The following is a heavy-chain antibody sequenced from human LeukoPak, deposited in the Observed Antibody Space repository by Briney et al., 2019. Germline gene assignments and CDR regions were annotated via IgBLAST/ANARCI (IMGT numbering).Heavy chain of an antibody. Sequence: PSETLSLTCAVSGGSISSSNWWSGVRQPPGKGLEGIGEIYHSGSTNNNPSLKSRVTISVEKSKNQFSLSLSSVTAADTAVYYCARRDCSGGSCSRAGYWYYGLWGRGTLVTVSS. D-gene: IGHD2-15*01. V-gene: IGHV4-4*02. J-gene: IGHJ2*01. CDR2: IYHSGST. CDR3: ARRDCSGGSCSRAGYWYYGL. CDR1: GGSISSSNW.